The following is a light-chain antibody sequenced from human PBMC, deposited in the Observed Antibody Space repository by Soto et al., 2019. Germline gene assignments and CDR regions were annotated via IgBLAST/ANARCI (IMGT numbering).Light chain of an antibody. V-gene: IGKV3-11*01. J-gene: IGKJ5*01. CDR3: HLCANWPPGIT. CDR2: DGS. CDR1: QNVSSS. Sequence: ESVLTQSPATVALSPGERVTLSCRASQNVSSSFAWYHHKPCQAPRLLIYDGSNKATGIPARFTGSGSGTAFNLTITSLEPEDFAVYYCHLCANWPPGITFGHGKRLEIK.